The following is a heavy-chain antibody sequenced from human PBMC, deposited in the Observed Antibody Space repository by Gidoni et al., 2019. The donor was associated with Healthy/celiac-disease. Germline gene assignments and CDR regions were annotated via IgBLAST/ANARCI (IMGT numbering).Heavy chain of an antibody. Sequence: QVQLQESGPGLVTPSHTLSLTCTLPGVSISSGSYYCRWIRQPAGKGLEWIGRIYTSGSTNYNPSLKSRVTISVDTSKNQFSLKLSSVTAADTAVYYCARMGYNSDYWGQGTLVTVSS. V-gene: IGHV4-61*02. CDR1: GVSISSGSYY. D-gene: IGHD5-12*01. CDR3: ARMGYNSDY. CDR2: IYTSGST. J-gene: IGHJ4*02.